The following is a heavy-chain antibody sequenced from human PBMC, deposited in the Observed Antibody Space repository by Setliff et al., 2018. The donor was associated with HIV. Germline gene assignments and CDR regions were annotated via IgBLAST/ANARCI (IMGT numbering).Heavy chain of an antibody. V-gene: IGHV3-21*01. J-gene: IGHJ4*02. CDR3: SRVGTLINNPWDFFDY. Sequence: GESLKISCVASGFTFSTYSMNWVRQAPGKGLEWVSSISSSSSYIYYADSVKGRFTISRDNAKNSLYLQMNSLRAEDTAVYYCSRVGTLINNPWDFFDYWGQGTLVTVSS. D-gene: IGHD1-1*01. CDR2: ISSSSSYI. CDR1: GFTFSTYS.